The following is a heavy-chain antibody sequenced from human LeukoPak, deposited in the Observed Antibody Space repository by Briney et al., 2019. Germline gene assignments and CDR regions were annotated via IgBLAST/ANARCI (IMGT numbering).Heavy chain of an antibody. V-gene: IGHV3-11*01. CDR1: GFSFSDYY. Sequence: GGSLRLSCAASGFSFSDYYMSWIRQAPGKGPEWVSTIHSSDIKYADSVKGRFTISRDNAKNSLYLQMASLRPEDTAVYYCARGGSKTFDFWGQGTLVTVSS. CDR3: ARGGSKTFDF. CDR2: IHSSDI. J-gene: IGHJ4*02.